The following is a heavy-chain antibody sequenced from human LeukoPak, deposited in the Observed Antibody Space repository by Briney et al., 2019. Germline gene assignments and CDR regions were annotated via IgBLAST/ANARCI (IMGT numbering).Heavy chain of an antibody. D-gene: IGHD2-2*01. CDR1: GGSISRSTYY. CDR3: ARRGYCSSTSCNDAFDI. Sequence: PSETLSLTCTVSGGSISRSTYYWGWIRQPPGKGLEWIGSIYYTGSTYYNPSLKSRVIISVDTSKNQFSLKLSSVTAADTAVYYCARRGYCSSTSCNDAFDIWGQGTMVTVSS. CDR2: IYYTGST. J-gene: IGHJ3*02. V-gene: IGHV4-39*01.